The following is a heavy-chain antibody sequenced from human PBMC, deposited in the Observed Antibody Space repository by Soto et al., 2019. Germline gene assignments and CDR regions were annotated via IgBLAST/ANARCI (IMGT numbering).Heavy chain of an antibody. V-gene: IGHV3-11*01. J-gene: IGHJ3*02. D-gene: IGHD2-21*02. CDR1: GFTFSDYY. Sequence: QVQLVESGGGLVKPGGSLRLSCAASGFTFSDYYMSWIRQAPGKGLEWVSYMSSSGSNIYYADSVKGRFTISRDHAKKSLFLQMNSLRDEDTAVYYCARDWDTVVATGTRHPGAFDIWGQGTMVTVSS. CDR2: MSSSGSNI. CDR3: ARDWDTVVATGTRHPGAFDI.